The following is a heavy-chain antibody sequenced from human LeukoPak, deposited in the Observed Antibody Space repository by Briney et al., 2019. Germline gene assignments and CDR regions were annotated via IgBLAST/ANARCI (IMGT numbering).Heavy chain of an antibody. CDR1: GFTFSTDS. D-gene: IGHD3-3*01. CDR2: ISGSGGST. CDR3: AAGDFWSGYPY. Sequence: HSGGSLRLSCAASGFTFSTDSMNWVRQAPGKGLEWVSAISGSGGSTYYADSVKGRFTISRDNSKNTLYLQMNSLRAEDTAVYYCAAGDFWSGYPYWGQGTLVTVSS. J-gene: IGHJ4*02. V-gene: IGHV3-23*01.